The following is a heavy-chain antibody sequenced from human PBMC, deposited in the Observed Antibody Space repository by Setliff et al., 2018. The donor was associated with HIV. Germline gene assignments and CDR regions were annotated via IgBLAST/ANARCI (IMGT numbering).Heavy chain of an antibody. D-gene: IGHD5-12*01. Sequence: SETLSLTCTVSGGSISSGSYYWSWIRQPPGKGLEWIGEINHSGSTNYNPSLKSRVTISVDTSKNQFSLKLTSVTAADTAVYYCARVATTNFDYWGQGTLVTVSS. CDR1: GGSISSGSYY. CDR2: INHSGST. J-gene: IGHJ4*02. CDR3: ARVATTNFDY. V-gene: IGHV4-39*07.